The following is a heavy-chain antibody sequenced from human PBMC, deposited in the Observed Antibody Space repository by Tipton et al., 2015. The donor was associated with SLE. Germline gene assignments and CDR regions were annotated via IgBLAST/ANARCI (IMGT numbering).Heavy chain of an antibody. CDR3: ARTFDTLEI. CDR1: GGSISSNSYY. Sequence: TLSLTCTVSGGSISSNSYYWNWIRQPAGKGLEWIGRTYSSGGSYYNPSLESRVNISIDTSRNQFSLHLRAVTAADTAVYYCARTFDTLEIWGQGTRVTVSS. V-gene: IGHV4-61*02. CDR2: TYSSGGS. J-gene: IGHJ3*02.